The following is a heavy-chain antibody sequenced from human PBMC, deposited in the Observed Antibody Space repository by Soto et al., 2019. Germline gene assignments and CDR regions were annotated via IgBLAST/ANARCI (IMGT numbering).Heavy chain of an antibody. V-gene: IGHV3-7*01. CDR1: GFAFSSYW. J-gene: IGHJ4*02. D-gene: IGHD1-26*01. Sequence: GGSLRLSCAGSGFAFSSYWMSWVRQAPGNGLEWVANINPDGSQKWYVDSVKGRFTISRDSAKNSLYLQMNSLRAEDTAVYYCARDSVGVYSGGYYSDYWGQGTLVTVSS. CDR3: ARDSVGVYSGGYYSDY. CDR2: INPDGSQK.